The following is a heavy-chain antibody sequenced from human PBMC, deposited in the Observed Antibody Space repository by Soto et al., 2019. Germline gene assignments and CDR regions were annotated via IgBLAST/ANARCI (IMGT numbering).Heavy chain of an antibody. Sequence: QVQLVQSGAEVKRPGASVKISCKASGYRFIYYPIHWVRQAPGQGLEWMGWINIGNGNTQYSQNFQGRVTITSDTSATTVDMELSSLKSEDTAVYYCAREPLCGGKCYDNYFHPWGQGTLVIVSS. D-gene: IGHD2-21*01. CDR2: INIGNGNT. J-gene: IGHJ5*02. CDR1: GYRFIYYP. CDR3: AREPLCGGKCYDNYFHP. V-gene: IGHV1-3*04.